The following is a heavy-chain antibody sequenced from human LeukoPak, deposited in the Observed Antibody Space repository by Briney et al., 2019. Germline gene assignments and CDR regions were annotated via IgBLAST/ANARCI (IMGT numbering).Heavy chain of an antibody. V-gene: IGHV3-66*01. Sequence: PGGSLRLSCAASGFTFSDYYMGWIRQAPGKGLEWVSVIYSGGSTYYADSVKGRFTISRDNSKNTLYLQMNSLRAEDTAVYYCARDRGGFDYWGQGTLVTVSS. CDR1: GFTFSDYY. CDR2: IYSGGST. J-gene: IGHJ4*02. CDR3: ARDRGGFDY. D-gene: IGHD3-16*01.